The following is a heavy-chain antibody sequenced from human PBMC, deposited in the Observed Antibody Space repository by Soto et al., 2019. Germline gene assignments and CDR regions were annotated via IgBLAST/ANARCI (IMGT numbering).Heavy chain of an antibody. V-gene: IGHV4-31*02. D-gene: IGHD3-10*01. J-gene: IGHJ6*02. CDR2: IYYSANT. CDR3: ARSGGNSYYYGMDV. CDR1: GGSISSGGYY. Sequence: QVQLQESGPGLVKPSQTLSLTCSVSGGSISSGGYYWSWIRQPTGKGLEWIGYIYYSANTHYNPSLKGRVSISADTSKNQSALNLSSVTAADTAVYYCARSGGNSYYYGMDVWGQGTTVTVSS.